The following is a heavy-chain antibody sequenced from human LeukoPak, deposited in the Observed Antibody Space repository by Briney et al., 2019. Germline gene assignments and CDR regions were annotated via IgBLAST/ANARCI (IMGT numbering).Heavy chain of an antibody. V-gene: IGHV3-48*03. CDR2: ISYSGTTI. CDR1: GFTFSSYE. CDR3: ARGTGYDY. J-gene: IGHJ4*02. Sequence: PGGSLRLSCAASGFTFSSYEMNWDRQAPGKGLEWVSYISYSGTTIYYADSVRGRFTISRDNAKNSLYLQMASLRVEDTAVYYCARGTGYDYWGQGTLVTVSS. D-gene: IGHD1-1*01.